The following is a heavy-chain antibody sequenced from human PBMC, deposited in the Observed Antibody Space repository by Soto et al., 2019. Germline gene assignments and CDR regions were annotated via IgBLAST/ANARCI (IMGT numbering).Heavy chain of an antibody. Sequence: QITLKESGPTLVKPTQTLTLTCTFSGFSLSTSGVGVGWIRQPPGKALEWLALIYWNDDKRYSPSLKSRLTITKDTSKNQVVLTMTNKDPVDTATYYCAHSSQRSYSSSALGYFDYWGQGTLVTVSS. CDR2: IYWNDDK. CDR1: GFSLSTSGVG. V-gene: IGHV2-5*01. CDR3: AHSSQRSYSSSALGYFDY. J-gene: IGHJ4*02. D-gene: IGHD6-6*01.